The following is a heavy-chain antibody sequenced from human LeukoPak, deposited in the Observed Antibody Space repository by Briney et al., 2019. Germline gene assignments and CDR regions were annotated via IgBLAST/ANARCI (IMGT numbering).Heavy chain of an antibody. V-gene: IGHV3-9*01. Sequence: PGGSLRLSCAASGFSFDEYAMHWVRQVPGKGLEWVSGISYSSNTIGYVDSVKGRFTISRDNAKHSLYLQMNSLRAEDTAVYYCARDRDWNSGFDYWGQGTLVTVSS. CDR3: ARDRDWNSGFDY. CDR2: ISYSSNTI. CDR1: GFSFDEYA. J-gene: IGHJ4*02. D-gene: IGHD1-7*01.